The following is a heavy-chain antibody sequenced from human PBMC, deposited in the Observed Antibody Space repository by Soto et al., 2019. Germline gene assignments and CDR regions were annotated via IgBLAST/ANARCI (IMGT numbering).Heavy chain of an antibody. J-gene: IGHJ4*02. D-gene: IGHD4-4*01. Sequence: SETLSLTCAVAGGSISSGGYSWSWIRQPPGKGLEWVGYIYHSGSTYYNPSLKSRVTISVDRSKNQFSLKLSSVTAADTAVYYCARGMTTVTTLDYWGQGTLVTVSS. V-gene: IGHV4-30-2*01. CDR1: GGSISSGGYS. CDR2: IYHSGST. CDR3: ARGMTTVTTLDY.